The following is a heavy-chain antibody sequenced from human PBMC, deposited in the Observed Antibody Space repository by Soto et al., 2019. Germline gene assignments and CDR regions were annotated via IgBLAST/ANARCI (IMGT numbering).Heavy chain of an antibody. D-gene: IGHD3-3*01. CDR3: ARDQASFGVVTRLTDYYYYYGMDV. J-gene: IGHJ6*02. CDR1: GFTFSSYA. Sequence: GGSLRLSCAASGFTFSSYAMHWVRQAPGKGLEWVAVISYDGSNKYYADSVKGRFTISRDNSKNTLYLQMNSLRAEDTAVYYCARDQASFGVVTRLTDYYYYYGMDVWGQGTTVTVSS. V-gene: IGHV3-30-3*01. CDR2: ISYDGSNK.